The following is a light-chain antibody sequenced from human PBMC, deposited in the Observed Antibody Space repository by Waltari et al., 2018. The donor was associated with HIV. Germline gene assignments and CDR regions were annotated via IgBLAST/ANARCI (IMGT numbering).Light chain of an antibody. CDR2: DVN. CDR1: DSDVGKYDL. V-gene: IGLV2-23*02. J-gene: IGLJ1*01. CDR3: CSYAGGPFV. Sequence: QSALTQPASVSGSLGQSVNMSCSGSDSDVGKYDLVSWYKHNPGTAPHLIIYDVNTRPSGVSLRFSVSKSGNTASLTISGLQAEYEADYYCCSYAGGPFVFGSGT.